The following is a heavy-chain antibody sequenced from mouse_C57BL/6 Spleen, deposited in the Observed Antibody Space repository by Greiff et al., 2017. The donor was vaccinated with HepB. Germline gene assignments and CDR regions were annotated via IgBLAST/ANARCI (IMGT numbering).Heavy chain of an antibody. V-gene: IGHV6-6*01. D-gene: IGHD3-2*02. Sequence: EVKLQESGGGLVQPGGSMKLSCAASGFTFSDAWMDWVRQSPEKGLEWVAEIRNKANNHATYYAESVKGRFTISRDDSKSSVYLQMNSLRAEDTGIYYCTRRRTAQAPWFAYWGQGTLVTVSA. J-gene: IGHJ3*01. CDR3: TRRRTAQAPWFAY. CDR2: IRNKANNHAT. CDR1: GFTFSDAW.